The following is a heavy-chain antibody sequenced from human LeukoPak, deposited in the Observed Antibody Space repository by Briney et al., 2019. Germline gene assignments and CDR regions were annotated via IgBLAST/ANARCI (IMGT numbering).Heavy chain of an antibody. Sequence: AASVKVSCKASGGTFSSYAISWVRQAPGQGLEWMGGIIPIFGTANYAQKFQGRVTMTRDMSTSTVYMELSSLRSEDTAVYYCARGLASYMDVWGKGTTVTVSS. CDR3: ARGLASYMDV. V-gene: IGHV1-69*05. D-gene: IGHD2-21*01. J-gene: IGHJ6*03. CDR2: IIPIFGTA. CDR1: GGTFSSYA.